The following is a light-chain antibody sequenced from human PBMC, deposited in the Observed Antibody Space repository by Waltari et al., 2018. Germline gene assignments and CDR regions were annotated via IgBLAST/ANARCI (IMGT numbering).Light chain of an antibody. Sequence: QSALTQPASVSGSPGQSIAISCPGPSNAVGRYNYVPGYRQHPGKAPKLLFHDVSQRPSGVSARFSGSKSGNTASLTISGLQDEDEADYYCNSFTNDNNWVFGGGTKLTVL. CDR2: DVS. J-gene: IGLJ3*02. V-gene: IGLV2-14*01. CDR3: NSFTNDNNWV. CDR1: SNAVGRYNY.